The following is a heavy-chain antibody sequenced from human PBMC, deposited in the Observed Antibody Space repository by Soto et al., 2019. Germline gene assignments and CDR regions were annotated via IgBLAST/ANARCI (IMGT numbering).Heavy chain of an antibody. V-gene: IGHV4-4*07. CDR1: GATISGFY. CDR2: IYATGTT. J-gene: IGHJ5*02. D-gene: IGHD1-1*01. CDR3: GRDATKTLRDWFDP. Sequence: SETLSLTCTVSGATISGFYWSWIRKSAGKGLEWIGRIYATGTTDYNPSLESRGMILVGTYKKQFPLQLRTVTAADTAAEYCGRDATKTLRDWFDPWGQGISVTVSS.